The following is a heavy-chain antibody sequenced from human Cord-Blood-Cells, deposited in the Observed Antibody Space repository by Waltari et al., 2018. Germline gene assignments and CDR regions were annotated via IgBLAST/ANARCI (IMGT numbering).Heavy chain of an antibody. D-gene: IGHD3-3*01. Sequence: QVQLQESGPGLVKPSETLSLPCTVSGYSISSGSYWGCIRQPPGKGREWIGSIYHSGSTHYNPSLKSRVTISVDTSKNQFSLKLSSVTAADTAVYYCARSPTYDFWSGYQPNHNWFDPWGQGTLVIVSS. CDR2: IYHSGST. CDR3: ARSPTYDFWSGYQPNHNWFDP. J-gene: IGHJ5*02. CDR1: GYSISSGSY. V-gene: IGHV4-38-2*02.